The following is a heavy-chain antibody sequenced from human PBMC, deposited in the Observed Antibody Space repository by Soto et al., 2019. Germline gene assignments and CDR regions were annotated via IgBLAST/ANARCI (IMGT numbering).Heavy chain of an antibody. CDR1: GGSISSYY. J-gene: IGHJ6*02. CDR2: IYYSGST. V-gene: IGHV4-59*01. Sequence: SETLSLTCTVSGGSISSYYWSWIRQPPGKGLEWIGYIYYSGSTNYNPSLKSRVTISVDTSKNQFSLKLSSVTAADTAVYYCAREVAAAGSYYYGMDVWGQGTTVTVSS. CDR3: AREVAAAGSYYYGMDV. D-gene: IGHD6-13*01.